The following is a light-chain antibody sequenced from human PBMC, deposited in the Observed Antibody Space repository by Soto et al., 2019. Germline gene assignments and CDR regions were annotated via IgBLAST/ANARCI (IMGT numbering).Light chain of an antibody. CDR2: GVS. CDR3: SSYTSSRTYV. Sequence: QSALTQPASVSASPGQSITISCTETNSDIGTLNSVSWYQQFPGKAPKLMIFGVSVRPSGVSTRFSGSKFGNMAFLYISGLQAEDEADYYCSSYTSSRTYVFGSGTKLTVL. J-gene: IGLJ1*01. V-gene: IGLV2-14*01. CDR1: NSDIGTLNS.